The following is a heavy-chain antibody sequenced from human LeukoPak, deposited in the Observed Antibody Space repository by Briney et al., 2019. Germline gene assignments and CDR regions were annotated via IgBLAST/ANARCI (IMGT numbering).Heavy chain of an antibody. CDR1: GFTFSSYS. CDR2: ISSSSSYI. V-gene: IGHV3-21*01. Sequence: GGSLRLSCAASGFTFSSYSMNWVRQAPGKGLEWVSSISSSSSYIYYADSVKGRFTISRDNAKNSLYLQMNSLRAEDTAVYYCARDRSEDIVVVPAAMLGGDYWGRGTLVTVSS. D-gene: IGHD2-2*01. CDR3: ARDRSEDIVVVPAAMLGGDY. J-gene: IGHJ4*02.